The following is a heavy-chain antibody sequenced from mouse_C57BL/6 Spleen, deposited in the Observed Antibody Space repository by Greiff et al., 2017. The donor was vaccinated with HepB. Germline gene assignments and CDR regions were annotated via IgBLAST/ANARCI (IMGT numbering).Heavy chain of an antibody. CDR3: ARGQWGFDV. CDR2: IWSGGST. J-gene: IGHJ1*03. D-gene: IGHD6-1*01. V-gene: IGHV2-2*01. Sequence: VQLQQSGPGLVQPSQSLSITCTVSGFSLTSYGVHWVRQSPGKGLEWLGVIWSGGSTDYNAAFISRLSISKDNSKSQVFFKMNSLQADDTAIYYCARGQWGFDVWGTGTTVTVSS. CDR1: GFSLTSYG.